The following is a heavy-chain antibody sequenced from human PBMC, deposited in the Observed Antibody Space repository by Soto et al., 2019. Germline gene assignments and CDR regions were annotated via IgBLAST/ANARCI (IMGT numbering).Heavy chain of an antibody. J-gene: IGHJ3*02. CDR1: GDSVSSNSAA. CDR2: TYYRSKWYN. V-gene: IGHV6-1*01. D-gene: IGHD6-19*01. Sequence: KQSQTLSLTCAISGDSVSSNSAAWNWIRQSPSRGLEWLGRTYYRSKWYNDYAVSVKSRITINPDTSKNQFSLQLNSVTPEDTAVYYCARESTYSSGWYAAFDIWGQGTMVTVSS. CDR3: ARESTYSSGWYAAFDI.